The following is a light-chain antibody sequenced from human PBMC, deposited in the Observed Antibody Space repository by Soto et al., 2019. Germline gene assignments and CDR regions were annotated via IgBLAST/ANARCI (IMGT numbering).Light chain of an antibody. CDR2: DVS. CDR1: QSVRTY. J-gene: IGKJ4*01. Sequence: EVVMRQSPAPLSVSPGERATLSCRASQSVRTYLAWYQQKPGQAPRLLIYDVSNRATGITARGSGSGSGTDFTLTISSLEPEDFAVYYCQQRGTFGGGTKVDI. CDR3: QQRGT. V-gene: IGKV3-11*01.